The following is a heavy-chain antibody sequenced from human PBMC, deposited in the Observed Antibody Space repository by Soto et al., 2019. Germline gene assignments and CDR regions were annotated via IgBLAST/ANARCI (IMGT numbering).Heavy chain of an antibody. CDR2: ISGSGGST. V-gene: IGHV3-23*01. Sequence: SLRLSCAASGFTFSSYAMSWVRQAPGKGLEWVSAISGSGGSTYYADSVKGRFTISRDNSKNTLYLQMNSLRAEDTAVYYCAKAIAVVGIEPGYWGQGTLVSVSS. J-gene: IGHJ4*02. CDR3: AKAIAVVGIEPGY. D-gene: IGHD6-19*01. CDR1: GFTFSSYA.